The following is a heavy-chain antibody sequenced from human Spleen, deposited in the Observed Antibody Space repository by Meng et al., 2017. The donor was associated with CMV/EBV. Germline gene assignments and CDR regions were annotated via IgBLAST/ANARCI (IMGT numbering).Heavy chain of an antibody. CDR2: ISAYNGNT. CDR3: ASWSPTVPAAIHYYFAMDV. D-gene: IGHD2-2*02. Sequence: ASVKVSCKASGYTSNVYGISWVRQAPGQGLEWMGWISAYNGNTNYAQKFQGRVTMTTETSTSTGYMELRSLRADDTAVYYCASWSPTVPAAIHYYFAMDVWGQGTTVTVSS. CDR1: GYTSNVYG. J-gene: IGHJ6*02. V-gene: IGHV1-18*01.